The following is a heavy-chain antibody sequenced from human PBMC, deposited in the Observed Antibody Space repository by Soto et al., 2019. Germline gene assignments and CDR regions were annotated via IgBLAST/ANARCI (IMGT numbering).Heavy chain of an antibody. V-gene: IGHV3-53*02. Sequence: EVKLVETGGALIQPGGSLTLSCAVSGFTVSTNYMAWVRQGPGKGLEWVSVIYTGGTTYYADSVTRRFTFSRDTSKNILYLHLNSLTTDDTAVYYCARVWGYYFESWGQGTLVAVSS. CDR3: ARVWGYYFES. J-gene: IGHJ4*02. CDR1: GFTVSTNY. CDR2: IYTGGTT. D-gene: IGHD1-26*01.